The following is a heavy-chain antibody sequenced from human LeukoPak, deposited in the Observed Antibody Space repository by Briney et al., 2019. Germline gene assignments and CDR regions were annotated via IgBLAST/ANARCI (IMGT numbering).Heavy chain of an antibody. V-gene: IGHV4-39*01. Sequence: PSETLSLTCTVSGGSISSSSYYWGWIRQPPGKGLEWIGSIYYSGSTCYNPSLKSRVTISVDTSKNQFSLKLSSVTAADTAVYYCARLLVVRGVMDWGQGTLATVSS. D-gene: IGHD3-10*01. CDR2: IYYSGST. J-gene: IGHJ4*02. CDR3: ARLLVVRGVMD. CDR1: GGSISSSSYY.